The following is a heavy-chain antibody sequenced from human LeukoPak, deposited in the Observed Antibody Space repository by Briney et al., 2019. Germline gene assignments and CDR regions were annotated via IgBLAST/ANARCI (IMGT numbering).Heavy chain of an antibody. CDR2: INHSGST. CDR3: ARGRYCSSTRCYVYYFDY. D-gene: IGHD2-2*01. V-gene: IGHV4-34*01. Sequence: SETLSLTCAVYGGSFSGYYWSWIRQPPGKGLEWIGEINHSGSTNYNPSLKSRVTISVDTSKNQFSLKLSSVTAADTAVYYCARGRYCSSTRCYVYYFDYWGQGTLVTVSS. CDR1: GGSFSGYY. J-gene: IGHJ4*02.